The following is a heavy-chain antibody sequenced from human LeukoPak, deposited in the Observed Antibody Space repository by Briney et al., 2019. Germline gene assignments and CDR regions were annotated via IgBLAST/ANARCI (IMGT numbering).Heavy chain of an antibody. J-gene: IGHJ5*02. CDR1: GFTFSSYG. CDR2: ISGSGGRT. D-gene: IGHD4-11*01. Sequence: LPGGSLRLSCAASGFTFSSYGMHWVRQAPGKGLEWVSAISGSGGRTFYADSVKGRFTISRDNSKNTLYLQMNSLRAEDTAVYYCANQAAETTPHPWGQGTLVTVSS. V-gene: IGHV3-23*01. CDR3: ANQAAETTPHP.